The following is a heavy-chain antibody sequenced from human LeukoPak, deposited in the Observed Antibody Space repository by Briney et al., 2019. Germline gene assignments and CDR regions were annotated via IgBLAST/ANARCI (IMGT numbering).Heavy chain of an antibody. V-gene: IGHV4-59*01. D-gene: IGHD1-26*01. CDR2: IYYSGST. CDR3: AREEREGSPRAFDI. J-gene: IGHJ3*02. Sequence: SETLSLTCAVSGGSISSYYWIWIRQPPGKGLEWIGYIYYSGSTNYNPSLKSRVTISVDTSKNQFSLKPTSVTAADTGVYYCAREEREGSPRAFDIGGEGTMVTVAS. CDR1: GGSISSYY.